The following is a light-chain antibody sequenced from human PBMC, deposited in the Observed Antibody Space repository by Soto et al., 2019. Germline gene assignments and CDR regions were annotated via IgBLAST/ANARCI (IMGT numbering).Light chain of an antibody. CDR3: SSYTSSSTRV. CDR2: EVS. CDR1: SSDVGGYNY. Sequence: QSALTQPASVSGSPGQSITISCTGTSSDVGGYNYVSWYQQHPGKAPKLMIYEVSNRPSEVSNRFSGAESGHTASLTISGLQADEGADYYCSSYTSSSTRVFGTGSKVTVL. V-gene: IGLV2-14*01. J-gene: IGLJ1*01.